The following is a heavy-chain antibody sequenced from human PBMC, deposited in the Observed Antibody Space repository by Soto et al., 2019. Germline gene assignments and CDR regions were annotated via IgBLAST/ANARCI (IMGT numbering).Heavy chain of an antibody. Sequence: NPSETLSLKCTVSRGSISSGTNYCAWIRQPPGKGLEWIANIYYSGSTFYNPSLKSRVTISLDTSKNQFSLKLRSVTAADTAVYYCARLEAGWYFDSWGQGTLVTVSS. CDR3: ARLEAGWYFDS. V-gene: IGHV4-39*01. CDR2: IYYSGST. D-gene: IGHD6-25*01. CDR1: RGSISSGTNY. J-gene: IGHJ4*02.